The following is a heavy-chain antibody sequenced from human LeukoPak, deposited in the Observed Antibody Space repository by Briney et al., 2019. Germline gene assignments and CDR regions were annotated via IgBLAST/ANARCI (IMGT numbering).Heavy chain of an antibody. CDR2: IWYDGSNK. J-gene: IGHJ4*02. CDR3: AKDRSSGWYSAGHYY. Sequence: SGRSLSLSCAASGFTFSSYGMHWVRQAPGKGLEWVAVIWYDGSNKYYADSVKGRFTISRDNSKNTLYLQMNSLRAEDTAVYYCAKDRSSGWYSAGHYYWGQGTLVTVSS. CDR1: GFTFSSYG. V-gene: IGHV3-33*06. D-gene: IGHD6-19*01.